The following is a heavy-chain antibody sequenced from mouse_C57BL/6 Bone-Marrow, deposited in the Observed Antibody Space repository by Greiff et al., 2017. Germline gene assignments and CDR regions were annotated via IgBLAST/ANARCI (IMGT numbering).Heavy chain of an antibody. CDR2: IRRKSNNYAT. V-gene: IGHV10-1*01. Sequence: EVKLMESGGGLVQPKGSLKLSCAASGFSFNTYAMNWVRQAPGKGLEWVARIRRKSNNYATYYADSVKDRFTISRDDSESMHYLQMNNLKTEATAMYYCVRPFIYYDYDENYYARDYWGQGTSVTVSS. D-gene: IGHD2-4*01. CDR3: VRPFIYYDYDENYYARDY. J-gene: IGHJ4*01. CDR1: GFSFNTYA.